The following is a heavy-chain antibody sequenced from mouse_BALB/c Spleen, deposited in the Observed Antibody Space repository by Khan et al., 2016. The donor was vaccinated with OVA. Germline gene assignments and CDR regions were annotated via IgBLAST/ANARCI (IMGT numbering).Heavy chain of an antibody. CDR2: ISSGGDYT. CDR3: ARHNYGPFAY. CDR1: GFTFSNYA. Sequence: EVELVESGGGLVKPGGPLKLSCAASGFTFSNYALSWVRQTPEKRLEWVATISSGGDYTYYPDSVKGRFNISRDNAKNNLYLQMSSLRSEDTALYYCARHNYGPFAYWGQGTLVTVSA. V-gene: IGHV5-9-2*01. D-gene: IGHD1-1*01. J-gene: IGHJ3*01.